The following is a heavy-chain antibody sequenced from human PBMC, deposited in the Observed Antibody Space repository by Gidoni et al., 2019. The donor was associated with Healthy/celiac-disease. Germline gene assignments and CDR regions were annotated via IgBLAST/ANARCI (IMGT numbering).Heavy chain of an antibody. V-gene: IGHV3-64D*06. CDR1: GFTVSSSA. CDR3: VTVPRLYDSSGYYTTGVFDI. CDR2: ISSNGGST. J-gene: IGHJ3*02. D-gene: IGHD3-22*01. Sequence: VQPVESEQGLVHPGWSVTVSCSAWGFTVSSSAMHWVRLGPGQGLEHVSVISSNGGSTYSAGPSQGRFTSFRDDSKKPLDLQLSSVRAEDTAVYYCVTVPRLYDSSGYYTTGVFDIWGQGTMVTVSS.